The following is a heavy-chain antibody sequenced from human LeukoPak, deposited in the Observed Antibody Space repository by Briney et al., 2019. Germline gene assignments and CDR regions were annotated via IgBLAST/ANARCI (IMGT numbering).Heavy chain of an antibody. CDR2: IYHSGNT. CDR1: GYSISSGYY. V-gene: IGHV4-38-2*02. J-gene: IGHJ4*02. Sequence: PSGTLSLTCAVSGYSISSGYYWGWIRQPPGKGLEWIGSIYHSGNTYYNPSLKSRVTISVDTSKNQFSLKLSSVTAADTAVYYCAREGNYYDSSGYSNFDCWGQGTLVTVSS. D-gene: IGHD3-22*01. CDR3: AREGNYYDSSGYSNFDC.